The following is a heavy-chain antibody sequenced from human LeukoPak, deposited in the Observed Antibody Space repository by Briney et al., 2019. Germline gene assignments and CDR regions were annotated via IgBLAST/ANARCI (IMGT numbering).Heavy chain of an antibody. Sequence: PGGTLRLSCAASGFTFSSYGMSWVRQAPGKGLEWVSAISGSGGSTYYADSVKGRFTISRDNSRNTLYLQMNSLRAEDTAVYYCAREARSSIYYYMDVWGKGTTVTVSS. D-gene: IGHD3-3*02. CDR1: GFTFSSYG. J-gene: IGHJ6*03. CDR2: ISGSGGST. CDR3: AREARSSIYYYMDV. V-gene: IGHV3-23*01.